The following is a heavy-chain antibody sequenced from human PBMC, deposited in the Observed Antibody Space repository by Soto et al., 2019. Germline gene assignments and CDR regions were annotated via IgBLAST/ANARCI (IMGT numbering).Heavy chain of an antibody. J-gene: IGHJ6*02. CDR2: ISSSGSTI. Sequence: LRLSCAASGFTFSDYYMRWIRQAPGKGLEWVSYISSSGSTIYYADSVKGRFTISRDNAKNSLYLQMNSLRAEDTAVYYCARVRGYSYGHPLDVWGQGTTVTVSS. CDR1: GFTFSDYY. V-gene: IGHV3-11*01. CDR3: ARVRGYSYGHPLDV. D-gene: IGHD5-18*01.